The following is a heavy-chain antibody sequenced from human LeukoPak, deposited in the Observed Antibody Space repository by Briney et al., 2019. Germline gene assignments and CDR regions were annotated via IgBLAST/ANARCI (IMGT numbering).Heavy chain of an antibody. Sequence: PSETLSLTCTVSGGSISGYYWSWIRQSPGKGLEWIGYIYYTGITAYNPSLGSRVTISVDRSNNKFSLRLTSVTAADTAVDYCARLHSSRAEEFDPWGQGTLVTVTS. CDR3: ARLHSSRAEEFDP. V-gene: IGHV4-59*01. CDR2: IYYTGIT. J-gene: IGHJ5*02. CDR1: GGSISGYY.